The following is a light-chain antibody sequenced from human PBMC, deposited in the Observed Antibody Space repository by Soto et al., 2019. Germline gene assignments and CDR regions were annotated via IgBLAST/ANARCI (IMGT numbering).Light chain of an antibody. CDR2: DAS. V-gene: IGKV1-5*01. Sequence: DIQVTQCPSTLSPFVLDIVTITCRASQSISSWLAWYQHQPGKAPKLLIYDASTLESGVPSRFSGTGSGTEFTFSITSLQTEDFGTYYCQQCYRGWTFGQGTKVDIK. J-gene: IGKJ1*01. CDR3: QQCYRGWT. CDR1: QSISSW.